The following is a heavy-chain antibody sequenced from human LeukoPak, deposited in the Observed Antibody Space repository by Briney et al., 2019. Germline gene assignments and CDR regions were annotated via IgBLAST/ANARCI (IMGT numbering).Heavy chain of an antibody. Sequence: GGSLRLSCAASGFTFSSYAMHWVRQAPGKGLEWVAVISYDGSNKYYADSVKGRFTISRDNSKNTLYLQMNSLRAEDTAVYYCAAAAYRFQHWGQGTLVTVSS. J-gene: IGHJ1*01. CDR1: GFTFSSYA. CDR2: ISYDGSNK. V-gene: IGHV3-30-3*01. CDR3: AAAAYRFQH. D-gene: IGHD6-13*01.